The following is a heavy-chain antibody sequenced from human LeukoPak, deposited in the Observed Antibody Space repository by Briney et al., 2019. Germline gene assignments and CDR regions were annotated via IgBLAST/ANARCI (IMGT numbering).Heavy chain of an antibody. J-gene: IGHJ4*02. D-gene: IGHD2-15*01. Sequence: GESLKISCKGSGYSFTSYWIAWVRQMPGKGLEWMGIIYPGDSDTRYSPSFQGQVTISADKSISAAYVQWSRLKASDTAMYYCARSSGGSWGDLDYWGQGALVTASS. V-gene: IGHV5-51*01. CDR2: IYPGDSDT. CDR1: GYSFTSYW. CDR3: ARSSGGSWGDLDY.